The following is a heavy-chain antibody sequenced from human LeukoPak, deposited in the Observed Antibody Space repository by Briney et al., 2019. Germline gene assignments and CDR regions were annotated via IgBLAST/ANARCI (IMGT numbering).Heavy chain of an antibody. CDR1: GFTFSSYA. Sequence: PGGSLRLSCAASGFTFSSYAMHWVRQAPGKGLEWVSRINSDGSSTSYADSVKGRFTISRDNAKNTLYLQMNSLRAEDTAVYYCASGSDDILTGYYTDYFDYWGQGTLVTVSS. CDR3: ASGSDDILTGYYTDYFDY. V-gene: IGHV3-74*01. CDR2: INSDGSST. J-gene: IGHJ4*02. D-gene: IGHD3-9*01.